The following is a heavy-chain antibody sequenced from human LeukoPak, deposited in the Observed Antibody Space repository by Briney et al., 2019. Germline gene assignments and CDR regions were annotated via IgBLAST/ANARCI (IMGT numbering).Heavy chain of an antibody. CDR3: AREGSADYYDSSGYYGIDY. J-gene: IGHJ4*02. Sequence: GGSLRLSCTASGFTFSSYAMTWVRQAPGKGLEWVAVIWYDGSNKYYADSVKGRFTISRGNSKNTLYLQMNSLRAEDTAVYYCAREGSADYYDSSGYYGIDYWGQGTLVTVSS. CDR2: IWYDGSNK. CDR1: GFTFSSYA. V-gene: IGHV3-33*08. D-gene: IGHD3-22*01.